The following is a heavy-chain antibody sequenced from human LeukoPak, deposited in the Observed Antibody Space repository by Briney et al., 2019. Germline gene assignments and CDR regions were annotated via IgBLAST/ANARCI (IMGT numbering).Heavy chain of an antibody. CDR3: ARVDELTGDQGSFDY. CDR1: GGSISSGGYY. CDR2: IYHSGST. D-gene: IGHD7-27*01. J-gene: IGHJ4*02. V-gene: IGHV4-30-2*01. Sequence: SQTLSLTCTVSGGSISSGGYYWSWIRQPPGKGLEWIGYIYHSGSTYYNPSLKSRVTISVDRSKNQFSLKLSSVTAADTAVYYCARVDELTGDQGSFDYWGQGTLVTVSS.